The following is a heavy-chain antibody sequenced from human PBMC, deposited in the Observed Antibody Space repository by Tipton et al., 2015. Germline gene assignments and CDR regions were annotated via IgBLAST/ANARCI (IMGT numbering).Heavy chain of an antibody. CDR2: ISFSDTT. V-gene: IGHV4-38-2*02. Sequence: GLVKPSETLSLTCAVSGYSISRGYNWGWIRQAPGKGLEWIGYISFSDTTHYNPSLKSRITISLNTSKNQFSLKMSSVTAADTAVYFCARDLEHGMDVWGQGTTVTVS. CDR1: GYSISRGYN. CDR3: ARDLEHGMDV. J-gene: IGHJ6*02.